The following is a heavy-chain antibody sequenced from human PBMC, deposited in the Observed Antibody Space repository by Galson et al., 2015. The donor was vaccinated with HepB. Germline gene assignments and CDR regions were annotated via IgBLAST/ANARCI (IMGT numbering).Heavy chain of an antibody. V-gene: IGHV3-23*01. J-gene: IGHJ6*03. CDR2: ISGSGGST. CDR1: GFTFSSYA. D-gene: IGHD3-3*01. CDR3: AKDAQTDYDFWSGPPPPYMDV. Sequence: SLRLSCAASGFTFSSYAMSWVRQAPGKGLEWVSAISGSGGSTYYADSVKGRFTISRDNSKNTLYLQMNSLRAEDTAVYYCAKDAQTDYDFWSGPPPPYMDVWGKGTTVTVSS.